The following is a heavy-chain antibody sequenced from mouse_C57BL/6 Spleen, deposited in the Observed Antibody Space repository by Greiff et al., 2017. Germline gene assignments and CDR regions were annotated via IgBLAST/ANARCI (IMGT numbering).Heavy chain of an antibody. J-gene: IGHJ4*01. Sequence: EVMLVESGGGLVKPGGSLKLSCAASGFTFSDSGMHWVRQAPEKGLEWVAYISSGSSTIYYADTVKGRFTISRDHAKNTLFLQMTSLRSEDTAMYYCARRYYGSSYAMDYWGQGTSVTVSS. CDR2: ISSGSSTI. CDR1: GFTFSDSG. V-gene: IGHV5-17*01. CDR3: ARRYYGSSYAMDY. D-gene: IGHD1-1*01.